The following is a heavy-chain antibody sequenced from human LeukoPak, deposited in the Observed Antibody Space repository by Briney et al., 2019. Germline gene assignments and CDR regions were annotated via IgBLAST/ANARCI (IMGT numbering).Heavy chain of an antibody. J-gene: IGHJ4*02. CDR1: GGSISSYY. CDR3: ARFTYDDYSNSYYIDY. D-gene: IGHD4-11*01. V-gene: IGHV4-59*12. Sequence: SETLSLTCTVSGGSISSYYWSWIRQPPGKGLEWIGYIYYSGSTSYNPSLKSRVTMSVGMSKNQFSLKMSSVTAADTAVYYCARFTYDDYSNSYYIDYWGQGTLVTVSS. CDR2: IYYSGST.